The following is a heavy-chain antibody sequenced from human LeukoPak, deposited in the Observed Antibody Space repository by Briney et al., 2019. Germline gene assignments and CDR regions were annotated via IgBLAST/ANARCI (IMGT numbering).Heavy chain of an antibody. Sequence: SETLSLTCTVSGGSISSSSYYWGWIRQPPGKGLEWIGSIYYSGSTYYNPSLKSRVTISVDTSKNQFSLKLSSVTAADTAVHYCARSYDSSGYYPYYYYYMDVWGKGTTVTVSS. V-gene: IGHV4-39*01. J-gene: IGHJ6*03. CDR1: GGSISSSSYY. D-gene: IGHD3-22*01. CDR3: ARSYDSSGYYPYYYYYMDV. CDR2: IYYSGST.